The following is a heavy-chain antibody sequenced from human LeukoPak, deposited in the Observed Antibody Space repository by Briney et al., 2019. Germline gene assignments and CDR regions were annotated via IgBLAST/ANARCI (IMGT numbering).Heavy chain of an antibody. Sequence: PSETLSLTCTVSGGSISSYYWSWIRQPAGEGLEWIGRIHASGSTVYNPSLMSRVTMSVDTSKSQFSLKLTSVTAADTAVYYCARDDGYDSRFDYWGQGTLLTVSS. CDR1: GGSISSYY. J-gene: IGHJ4*02. V-gene: IGHV4-4*07. CDR2: IHASGST. CDR3: ARDDGYDSRFDY. D-gene: IGHD5-12*01.